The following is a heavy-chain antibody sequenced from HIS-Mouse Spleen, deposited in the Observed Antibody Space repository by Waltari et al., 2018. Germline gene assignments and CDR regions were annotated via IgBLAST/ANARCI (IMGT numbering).Heavy chain of an antibody. CDR3: AKEDGSGWGRLGY. Sequence: QVQLVESGGGVVQPGRSLRLSCAASGFTFSSYGMHWVRQAPGKGLEWVAVISYDGSNKYYADSVKGRFTISRDNSKNTLYLQMNSLRAEETAVYYCAKEDGSGWGRLGYWGQGTLVTVSS. J-gene: IGHJ4*02. CDR2: ISYDGSNK. V-gene: IGHV3-30*18. CDR1: GFTFSSYG. D-gene: IGHD6-19*01.